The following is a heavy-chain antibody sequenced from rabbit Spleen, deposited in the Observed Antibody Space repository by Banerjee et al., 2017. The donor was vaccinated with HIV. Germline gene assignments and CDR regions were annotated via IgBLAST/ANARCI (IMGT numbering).Heavy chain of an antibody. CDR2: IDPVFGIT. D-gene: IGHD6-1*01. CDR1: GFDFSKDYM. V-gene: IGHV1S45*01. Sequence: QEQLKESGGGLVQPGGSLKLSCTASGFDFSKDYMNWVRQAPGKGLEWIGYIDPVFGITYYASWVNGRFTFSKTSSTTVTLQMTSLAAADTATYFCARGEHFSVGFSAFAIYLDLWGQGTLVTVS. CDR3: ARGEHFSVGFSAFAIYLDL. J-gene: IGHJ6*01.